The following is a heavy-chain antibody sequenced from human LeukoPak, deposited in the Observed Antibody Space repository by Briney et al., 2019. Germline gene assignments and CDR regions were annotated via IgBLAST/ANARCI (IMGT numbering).Heavy chain of an antibody. D-gene: IGHD3-22*01. V-gene: IGHV4-38-2*02. J-gene: IGHJ4*02. Sequence: SETLSLTCTVSGYSISSGYYWGWIRQPPGEGLEWIGSIYHSGSTYYNPSLKSRVTISVDTSKNQFSLKLSSVTAADTAVYYCARVGYYDSSGYHYFDYWGQGTLVTVSS. CDR3: ARVGYYDSSGYHYFDY. CDR1: GYSISSGYY. CDR2: IYHSGST.